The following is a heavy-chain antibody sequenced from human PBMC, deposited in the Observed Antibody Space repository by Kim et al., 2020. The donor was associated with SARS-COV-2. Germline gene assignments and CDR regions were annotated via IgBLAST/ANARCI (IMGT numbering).Heavy chain of an antibody. CDR2: IYYSGST. Sequence: SETLSLTCTVSGGSISSSSYYWGWIRQPPGKGLEWIGSIYYSGSTYYNPSLKSRVTISVDTSKNQFSLKLSSVTAADTAVYYCAREWLSYYYRNWFDPWGQGTLVTVSS. CDR1: GGSISSSSYY. V-gene: IGHV4-39*07. CDR3: AREWLSYYYRNWFDP. D-gene: IGHD3-10*01. J-gene: IGHJ5*02.